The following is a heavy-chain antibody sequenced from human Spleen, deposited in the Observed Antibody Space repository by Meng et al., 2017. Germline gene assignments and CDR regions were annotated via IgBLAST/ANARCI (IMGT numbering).Heavy chain of an antibody. V-gene: IGHV3-7*01. J-gene: IGHJ4*02. D-gene: IGHD6-19*01. CDR1: GFTFSSYW. CDR3: ATNPYSSGWFPFEY. Sequence: GESLKISCAASGFTFSSYWMSWVRQAPGKGLEWVANIKQDGSEKYYVDSVKGRFTISRDNAKNSLYLQMNSLRAEDTAVYYCATNPYSSGWFPFEYWGQGTLVTVSS. CDR2: IKQDGSEK.